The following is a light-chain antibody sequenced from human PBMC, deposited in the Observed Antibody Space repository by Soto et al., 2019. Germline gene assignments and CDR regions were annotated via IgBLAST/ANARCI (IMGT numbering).Light chain of an antibody. CDR3: QQYGGSPFT. CDR2: GAS. CDR1: QSVSSSY. Sequence: EIVLTQSPGTLSLSPGERATLSCRASQSVSSSYLAWYQQKPGQAPRLLIYGASSRATGIPDRFSGSGSGTDFTLTISRLEVEDFGVYYCQQYGGSPFTFGPGTREDIK. V-gene: IGKV3-20*01. J-gene: IGKJ3*01.